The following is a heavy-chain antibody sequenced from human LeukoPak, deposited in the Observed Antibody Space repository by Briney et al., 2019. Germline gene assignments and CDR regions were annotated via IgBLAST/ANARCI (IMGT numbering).Heavy chain of an antibody. CDR1: GGSISGTSYY. V-gene: IGHV4-39*07. Sequence: NPSETLSLTCTVSGGSISGTSYYWSWIRQPPGKGLEWIGEINHSGSTNYNPSLKSRVTISVDTSKNQFSLKLSSVTAADTAVYYCARSEIAHLERRYYYYYYGMDVWGQGTTVTVSS. J-gene: IGHJ6*02. D-gene: IGHD1-1*01. CDR2: INHSGST. CDR3: ARSEIAHLERRYYYYYYGMDV.